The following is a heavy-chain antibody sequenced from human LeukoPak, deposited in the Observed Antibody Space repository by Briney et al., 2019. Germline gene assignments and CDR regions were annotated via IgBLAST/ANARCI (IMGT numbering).Heavy chain of an antibody. J-gene: IGHJ6*02. D-gene: IGHD6-13*01. V-gene: IGHV1-69*13. CDR2: IIPIFGTA. Sequence: SVKVSCKASGGTFSSYAISWVRQAPGQGLEWMGGIIPIFGTANYAQKFQGRVTITADESTSTAYMELSSLRSEDTAVYYCAAPIAAADNPYGVDVWGQGTTVTVSS. CDR1: GGTFSSYA. CDR3: AAPIAAADNPYGVDV.